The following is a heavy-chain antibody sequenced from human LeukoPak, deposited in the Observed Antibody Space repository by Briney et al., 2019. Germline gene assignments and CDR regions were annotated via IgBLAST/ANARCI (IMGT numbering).Heavy chain of an antibody. CDR3: ARGRPSYYYYGMDV. Sequence: GASVTVSCKASGSTFSICGISWVRQAPGQGLGWMGWISAYNGNTNYAQKLQGRVTMTTDTSTSTAYMELRSLRSDDTAVYYCARGRPSYYYYGMDVWGKGTTVTVSS. J-gene: IGHJ6*04. CDR1: GSTFSICG. V-gene: IGHV1-18*04. CDR2: ISAYNGNT.